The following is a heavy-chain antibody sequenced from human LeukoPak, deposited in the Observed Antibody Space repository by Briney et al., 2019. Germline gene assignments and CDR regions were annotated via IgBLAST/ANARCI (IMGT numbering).Heavy chain of an antibody. J-gene: IGHJ3*02. Sequence: GGSLRLSCAASGFTFSSYSMNWVRQAPGKGLERVSAISGSGGSTYYADSVKGRFTISRDNSKNTLYLQMNSLRAEDTAVYYCAKDRCSSTSCYLEHGAFDIWGQGTMVTVSS. CDR3: AKDRCSSTSCYLEHGAFDI. V-gene: IGHV3-23*01. CDR1: GFTFSSYS. CDR2: ISGSGGST. D-gene: IGHD2-2*01.